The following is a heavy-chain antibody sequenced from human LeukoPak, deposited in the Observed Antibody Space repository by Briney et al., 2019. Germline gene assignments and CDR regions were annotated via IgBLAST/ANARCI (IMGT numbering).Heavy chain of an antibody. Sequence: PGGSLRLSCAASGFTFSSYGMHWVRQAPGKGLEGVAFIRYDGSNKYYADSVKGRFTISRDNTKNTLYLQINSLRAEDTAVYYCGRDSESRTEAGPRFDYWGQGTLVTVSS. CDR3: GRDSESRTEAGPRFDY. D-gene: IGHD6-19*01. CDR1: GFTFSSYG. V-gene: IGHV3-30*02. J-gene: IGHJ4*02. CDR2: IRYDGSNK.